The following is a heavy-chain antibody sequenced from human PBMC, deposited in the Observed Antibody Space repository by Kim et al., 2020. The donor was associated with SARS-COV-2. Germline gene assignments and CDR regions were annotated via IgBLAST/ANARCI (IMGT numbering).Heavy chain of an antibody. J-gene: IGHJ6*02. CDR1: GFTFSSYW. D-gene: IGHD6-19*01. V-gene: IGHV3-7*03. Sequence: GGSLRLSCAASGFTFSSYWMSWVRQAPGKGLEWVANIKQDGSEKYYVDSVKGRFTISRDNAKNSLYLQMNSLRAEDTAVYYCARDSDQYSSGWYFHYGMDVWGQGTTVTVSS. CDR3: ARDSDQYSSGWYFHYGMDV. CDR2: IKQDGSEK.